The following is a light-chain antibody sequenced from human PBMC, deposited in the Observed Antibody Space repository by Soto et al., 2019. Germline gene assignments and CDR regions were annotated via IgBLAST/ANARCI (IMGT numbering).Light chain of an antibody. J-gene: IGKJ5*01. Sequence: EIVLTQSPGTLSLSPGERVTLSCRASQSVSSGYLAWYQQKPGQAPRLLIYGASSRATGIPDRFRGSGSGTDFTLTISSLEPEDCAVYYCQQSGSSPLTLGQGTRLEIK. CDR3: QQSGSSPLT. CDR1: QSVSSGY. V-gene: IGKV3-20*01. CDR2: GAS.